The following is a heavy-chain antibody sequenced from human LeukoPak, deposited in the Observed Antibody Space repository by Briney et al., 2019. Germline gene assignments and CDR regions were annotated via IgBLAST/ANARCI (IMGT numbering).Heavy chain of an antibody. CDR1: GGSFSGYY. D-gene: IGHD6-19*01. Sequence: SETLSLTCAVYGGSFSGYYWSWIRQPPGKGLEWIGEINHSGSTNYNPSLKSQVTISVDTSKNQFSLKLSSVTAADTAVYYCARAGYSSGWTYFDYWGQGTLVTVSS. CDR2: INHSGST. CDR3: ARAGYSSGWTYFDY. J-gene: IGHJ4*02. V-gene: IGHV4-34*01.